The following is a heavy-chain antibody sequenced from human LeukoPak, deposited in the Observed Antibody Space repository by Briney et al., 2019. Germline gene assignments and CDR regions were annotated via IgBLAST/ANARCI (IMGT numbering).Heavy chain of an antibody. Sequence: GGSLRLSCTASGFTFDSYAMSWVRQAPGKGLEWVSAVSRFGGTTYYADSAKGRFTISSDNSNNTVYLQMNSLRVGDTALYYCVKHVGSRWSNNRFDPWGQGTLVTVSS. D-gene: IGHD6-13*01. CDR3: VKHVGSRWSNNRFDP. CDR1: GFTFDSYA. J-gene: IGHJ5*02. CDR2: VSRFGGTT. V-gene: IGHV3-23*01.